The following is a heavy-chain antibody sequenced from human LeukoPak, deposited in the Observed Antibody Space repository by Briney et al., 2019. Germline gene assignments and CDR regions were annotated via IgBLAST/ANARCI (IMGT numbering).Heavy chain of an antibody. CDR2: IKSKTNGGTT. D-gene: IGHD6-19*01. Sequence: GGSLRLSCVASGFSFTNAWMNWVRQAPGKGLEWVGRIKSKTNGGTTDYGAPVNGRFNISRDDSKDTLYLQINSLKTEDTAVYYCTADVGGSSGWYEGAFDIWGQGTMVVVSS. V-gene: IGHV3-15*07. CDR1: GFSFTNAW. J-gene: IGHJ3*02. CDR3: TADVGGSSGWYEGAFDI.